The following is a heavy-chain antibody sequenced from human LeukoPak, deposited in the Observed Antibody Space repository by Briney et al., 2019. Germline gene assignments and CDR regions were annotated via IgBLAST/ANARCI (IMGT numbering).Heavy chain of an antibody. CDR1: GFTFSSYA. CDR2: ISGSGGST. J-gene: IGHJ5*02. CDR3: AKSRADSSGWYSSTWFDP. D-gene: IGHD6-19*01. Sequence: GGSLRLSCAASGFTFSSYAMSWVRQAPGKGLEWVSAISGSGGSTYYADSVKGRFTISRDNSKNTLYLQTNSLRAEDTAVYYCAKSRADSSGWYSSTWFDPWGQGTLVTVSS. V-gene: IGHV3-23*01.